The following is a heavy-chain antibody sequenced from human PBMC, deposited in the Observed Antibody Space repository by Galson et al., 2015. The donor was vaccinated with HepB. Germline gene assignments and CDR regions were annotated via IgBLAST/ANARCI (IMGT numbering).Heavy chain of an antibody. Sequence: SLRLSCAASGFTLSTYEMNWVRQAPGKGLEWVSYSGSSGTTLFYADSVKGRFTISRDNAKNTLSLQMDSLRVEDTAVYYCASAYYIIGPFDNWGQGTLVTVSS. D-gene: IGHD3-10*01. CDR2: SGSSGTTL. CDR3: ASAYYIIGPFDN. CDR1: GFTLSTYE. J-gene: IGHJ4*02. V-gene: IGHV3-48*03.